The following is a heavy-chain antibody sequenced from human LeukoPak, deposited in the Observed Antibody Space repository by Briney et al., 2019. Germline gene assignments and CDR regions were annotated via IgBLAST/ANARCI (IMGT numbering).Heavy chain of an antibody. CDR2: IYTDGTT. Sequence: PGGSLRLSCAASGFTFSSYWMSWVRQAPGKGLEWVSLIYTDGTTYYSESVKGRFTISRDNSRNTLYLQMNSLRVEDTATYYCAADTHSRSWFDHWGQGTLVTVSS. CDR1: GFTFSSYW. D-gene: IGHD6-13*01. CDR3: AADTHSRSWFDH. J-gene: IGHJ5*02. V-gene: IGHV3-53*01.